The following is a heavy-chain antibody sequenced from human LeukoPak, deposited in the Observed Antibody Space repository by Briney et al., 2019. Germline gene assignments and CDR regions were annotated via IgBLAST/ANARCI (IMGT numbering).Heavy chain of an antibody. CDR2: IIPLFGTA. CDR1: GGTFSNYA. J-gene: IGHJ4*02. CDR3: AREWAGYGSGSYYYY. D-gene: IGHD3-10*01. Sequence: GASVKVSCKASGGTFSNYAISWVRQAPGQGLEWMGEIIPLFGTANYAQKFLGRVIITADEFTSTTYMYLGSLKSEDTAVYYCAREWAGYGSGSYYYYWGQGTLVTVSS. V-gene: IGHV1-69*13.